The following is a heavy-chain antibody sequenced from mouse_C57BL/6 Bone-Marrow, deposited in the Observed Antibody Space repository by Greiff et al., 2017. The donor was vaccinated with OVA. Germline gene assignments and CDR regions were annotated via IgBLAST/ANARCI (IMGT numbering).Heavy chain of an antibody. V-gene: IGHV5-9-1*02. CDR1: GFTFSSYA. Sequence: EVKVVESGEGLVKPGGSLKLSCAASGFTFSSYAMSWVRQTPEKRLEWVAYISSGGDYIYYAATVKGRFTISRDNARNTLYLQMSSLKSEDTAMYYCTRDGYYKRYAMDYWGQGTSVTVSS. CDR3: TRDGYYKRYAMDY. CDR2: ISSGGDYI. J-gene: IGHJ4*01. D-gene: IGHD2-3*01.